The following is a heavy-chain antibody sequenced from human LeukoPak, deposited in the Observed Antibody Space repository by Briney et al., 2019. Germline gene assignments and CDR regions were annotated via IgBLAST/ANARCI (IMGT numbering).Heavy chain of an antibody. D-gene: IGHD3-3*01. CDR3: ARGHSLLRFLEWLFFSY. CDR1: GGTFSSYA. V-gene: IGHV1-69*05. CDR2: IIPIFGTA. Sequence: ASVKVSCKASGGTFSSYAISWVRQAPGQGLEWMGGIIPIFGTANYAQKFQGRVTITRDTSASTAYMELSSLRSEDTAVYYCARGHSLLRFLEWLFFSYWGQGTLVTVSS. J-gene: IGHJ4*02.